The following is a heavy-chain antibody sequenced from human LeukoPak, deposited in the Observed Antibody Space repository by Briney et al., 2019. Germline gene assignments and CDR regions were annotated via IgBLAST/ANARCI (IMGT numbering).Heavy chain of an antibody. CDR3: AKGTRTGAFDI. Sequence: GGSLRLSCAASGFTFSTYWMHWVRQAPGKGLVWVSRINPDGTTTSYADSVKGRFTISRDNAKNSLYLQMNSLRAEDTAVYYCAKGTRTGAFDIWGQGTMVTVSS. J-gene: IGHJ3*02. V-gene: IGHV3-74*01. CDR1: GFTFSTYW. D-gene: IGHD3/OR15-3a*01. CDR2: INPDGTTT.